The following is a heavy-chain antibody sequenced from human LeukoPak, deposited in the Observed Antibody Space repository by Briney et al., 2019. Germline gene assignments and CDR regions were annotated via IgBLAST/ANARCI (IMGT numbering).Heavy chain of an antibody. CDR3: AKGSSVATIKAWNAFDI. D-gene: IGHD5-12*01. J-gene: IGHJ3*02. CDR1: GFTFDAYG. V-gene: IGHV3-48*01. Sequence: GGSLRLSCAASGFTFDAYGMNWVRQAPGKGLDWVSYISISSSTMYYSDSVMGRFTISRDNSKNTLYLQMNSLRAEDTAVYYCAKGSSVATIKAWNAFDIWGQGTMVTVSS. CDR2: ISISSSTM.